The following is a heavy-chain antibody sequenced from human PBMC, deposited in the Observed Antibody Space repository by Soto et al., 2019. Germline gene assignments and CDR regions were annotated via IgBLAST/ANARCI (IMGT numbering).Heavy chain of an antibody. CDR3: ARWRRSSSRGRPDV. Sequence: QVQLQESGPGLVKPSQTLSLTCTVSGGSISSGGYYWSWIRQHPGKGLEWIGYIYYSGSTYYNPSLKSRFTIPVDTSKNQFSLKLSSGTAADTAVYYCARWRRSSSRGRPDVWGQGTTVTVSS. D-gene: IGHD6-6*01. J-gene: IGHJ6*02. CDR2: IYYSGST. CDR1: GGSISSGGYY. V-gene: IGHV4-31*03.